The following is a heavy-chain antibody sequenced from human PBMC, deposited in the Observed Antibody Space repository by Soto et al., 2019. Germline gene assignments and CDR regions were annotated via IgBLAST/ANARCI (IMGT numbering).Heavy chain of an antibody. CDR2: ISGSGGST. CDR3: AKDKGGGITIFGVVIPHNWFDP. CDR1: GFTFSSYA. V-gene: IGHV3-23*01. Sequence: GGSLRLSCAASGFTFSSYAMSWVRQAPGKGLEWVSAISGSGGSTYYADSVKGRFTISRDNSKNTLYLQMNSLRAEDTAVYYCAKDKGGGITIFGVVIPHNWFDPWGQGTLVTVYS. J-gene: IGHJ5*02. D-gene: IGHD3-3*01.